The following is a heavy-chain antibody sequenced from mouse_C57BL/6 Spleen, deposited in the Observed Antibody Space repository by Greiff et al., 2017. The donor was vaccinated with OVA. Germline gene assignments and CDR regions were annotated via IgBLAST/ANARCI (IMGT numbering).Heavy chain of an antibody. CDR1: GYTFTDYN. V-gene: IGHV1-18*01. CDR2: INPNNGGT. CDR3: ARPLYYGSSSPWFAY. J-gene: IGHJ3*01. D-gene: IGHD1-1*01. Sequence: EVQLQESGPELVKPGASVKIPCKASGYTFTDYNMDWVKQSHGKSLEWIGDINPNNGGTIYNQKFKGQATLTVDKSSSTAYMELRSLTSEDTAVYYCARPLYYGSSSPWFAYWGQGTLVTVSA.